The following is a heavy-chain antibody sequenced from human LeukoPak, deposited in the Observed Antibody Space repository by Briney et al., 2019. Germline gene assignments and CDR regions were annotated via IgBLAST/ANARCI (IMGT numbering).Heavy chain of an antibody. CDR3: ARHAAPDRSRGGGFDF. V-gene: IGHV4-39*01. CDR1: GASIGSDIYY. Sequence: NPSETLSLTCAVSGASIGSDIYYWGWIRLSPGKGLEWIGSVYYDGNTYYNPSLNSRAAISIDTSKNQFSLKVTLVTAADKAVYYCARHAAPDRSRGGGFDFWAQGTRVTVS. D-gene: IGHD2-15*01. J-gene: IGHJ3*01. CDR2: VYYDGNT.